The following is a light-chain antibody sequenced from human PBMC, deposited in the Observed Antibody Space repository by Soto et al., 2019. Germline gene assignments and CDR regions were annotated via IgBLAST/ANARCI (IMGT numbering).Light chain of an antibody. CDR2: GAS. CDR1: QTVISSY. V-gene: IGKV3-20*01. Sequence: EIVLTQSPGTMSLSPGERVTLSCRASQTVISSYLAWYQQRPGQAPRLLIYGASSRATGIPDRFSGSGSGTEFTLTISRLEPEDFAVYYCQQYGSSSWTFGQGTKVDIK. J-gene: IGKJ1*01. CDR3: QQYGSSSWT.